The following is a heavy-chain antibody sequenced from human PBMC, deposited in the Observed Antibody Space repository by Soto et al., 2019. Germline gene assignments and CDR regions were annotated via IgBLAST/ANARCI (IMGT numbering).Heavy chain of an antibody. CDR3: VAHPGGVTPGYFDY. V-gene: IGHV3-21*01. Sequence: GGSLRLSCAASGFTFSSYSMNWVRQAPGKGLEWVSSISSSSSYIYYADSVKGRFTISRDNAKNSLYLQMNSLRAEDTAVYYCVAHPGGVTPGYFDYRGPATLVTVSS. CDR1: GFTFSSYS. D-gene: IGHD3-3*01. J-gene: IGHJ4*02. CDR2: ISSSSSYI.